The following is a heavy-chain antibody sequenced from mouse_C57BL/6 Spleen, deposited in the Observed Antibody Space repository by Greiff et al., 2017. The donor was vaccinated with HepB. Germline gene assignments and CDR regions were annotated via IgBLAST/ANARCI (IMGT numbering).Heavy chain of an antibody. CDR1: GFTFSDYG. CDR3: ARSVPTRTYYFDY. CDR2: ISSGSSTI. Sequence: EVQVVESGGGLVKPGGSLKLSCAASGFTFSDYGMHWVRQAPEKGLEWVAYISSGSSTIYYADTVKGRFTISRDNAKNTLFLQMTSLRSEDTAMYYCARSVPTRTYYFDYWGQGTTLTVSS. J-gene: IGHJ2*01. V-gene: IGHV5-17*01.